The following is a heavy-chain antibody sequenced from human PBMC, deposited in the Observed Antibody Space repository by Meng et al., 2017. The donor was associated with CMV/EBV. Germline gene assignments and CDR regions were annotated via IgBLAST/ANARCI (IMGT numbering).Heavy chain of an antibody. CDR2: ISWNSGSI. Sequence: SLKISCAASGFTFDDYAMHWVRQAPGKGLEWVSGISWNSGSIGYADSVKGRFTISRDNAKNSLYLQMNSLRAEGTALYYCAKDIANYYDSSGDLGYWGQGTLVTVSS. J-gene: IGHJ4*02. D-gene: IGHD3-22*01. CDR1: GFTFDDYA. V-gene: IGHV3-9*01. CDR3: AKDIANYYDSSGDLGY.